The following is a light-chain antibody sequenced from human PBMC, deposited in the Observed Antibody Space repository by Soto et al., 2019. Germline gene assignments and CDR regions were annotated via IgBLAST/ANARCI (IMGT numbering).Light chain of an antibody. CDR1: SSDVGGYNS. CDR2: DVS. CDR3: SSYTSSSTVV. Sequence: QSALTQPASVSGSPGQSITISCTGSSSDVGGYNSVSWYQQHPGKAPKLMIYDVSNRPSGVSNRFSGSKSGNTASLTISGLQAEDEADCYCSSYTSSSTVVFGGGTKLTVL. V-gene: IGLV2-14*01. J-gene: IGLJ2*01.